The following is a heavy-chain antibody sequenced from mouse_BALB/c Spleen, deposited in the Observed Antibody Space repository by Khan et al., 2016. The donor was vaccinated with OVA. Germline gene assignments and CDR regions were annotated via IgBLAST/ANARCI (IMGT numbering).Heavy chain of an antibody. D-gene: IGHD2-14*01. CDR3: VRGGGHYGNDGLFAY. Sequence: QVQLKQSGAELARPGASVKMSCKASGYTFTSYTIHWIKLRPGQGLEWIGYINPSNGYTNYNQKFKDKATLTVDKSSTTAYMQLSSLTSDDSAVXNRVRGGGHYGNDGLFAYWGQGTLVTVSA. V-gene: IGHV1-4*01. CDR2: INPSNGYT. CDR1: GYTFTSYT. J-gene: IGHJ3*01.